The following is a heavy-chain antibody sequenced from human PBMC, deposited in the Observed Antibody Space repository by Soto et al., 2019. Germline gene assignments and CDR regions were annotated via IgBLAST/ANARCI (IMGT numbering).Heavy chain of an antibody. Sequence: ESGGGVVQPGRSLRLSCAASGFTLSSYGMHWVRQASGKGLEWVAVIWHDGSNKYYADSVKGRFTISRDNSKNTLYLQMNSLRAEDTAVYYCARDGDPVLLWFGEGNWFDPWGQGTLVTVSS. J-gene: IGHJ5*02. CDR3: ARDGDPVLLWFGEGNWFDP. CDR2: IWHDGSNK. CDR1: GFTLSSYG. D-gene: IGHD3-10*01. V-gene: IGHV3-33*01.